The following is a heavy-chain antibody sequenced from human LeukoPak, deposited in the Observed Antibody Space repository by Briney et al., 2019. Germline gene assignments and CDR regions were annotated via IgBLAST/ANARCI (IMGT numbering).Heavy chain of an antibody. CDR2: ITHDGNTA. CDR1: GFIFSEYA. J-gene: IGHJ5*02. D-gene: IGHD3-10*01. Sequence: GGSLRLSCAASGFIFSEYAMHWVRQAPGKGLDWMATITHDGNTAYYADSVKGRFTISRDSSKNTVSLQMNSLRPEDTALYHCVKDDHHFSSVESDHWGQGNLVTVSS. CDR3: VKDDHHFSSVESDH. V-gene: IGHV3-30-3*01.